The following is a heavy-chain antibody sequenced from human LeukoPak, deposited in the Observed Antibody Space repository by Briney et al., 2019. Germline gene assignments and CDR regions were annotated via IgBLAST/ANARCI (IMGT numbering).Heavy chain of an antibody. CDR3: AKDGMATIFYYFDY. CDR1: GFTFSSYG. Sequence: GGSLRLSCAASGFTFSSYGMHWVRQAPGKGLEWVAVISYDGSNKYYADSVKGRFTISRDNSKNTLYLQMNSLRAEDTAVYYCAKDGMATIFYYFDYWGQGTLVTVSP. J-gene: IGHJ4*02. CDR2: ISYDGSNK. V-gene: IGHV3-30*18. D-gene: IGHD5-24*01.